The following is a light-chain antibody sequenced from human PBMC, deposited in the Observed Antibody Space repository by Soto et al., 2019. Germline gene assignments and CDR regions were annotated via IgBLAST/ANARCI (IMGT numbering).Light chain of an antibody. V-gene: IGLV4-69*01. CDR2: LNSDGSH. J-gene: IGLJ3*02. CDR1: SGHSSYA. CDR3: QTWGTGIRV. Sequence: QPVLTQSPSASASLGASVKLTCTLSSGHSSYAIAWHQQQPEKGPRYLMKLNSDGSHSKGDGIPDRFSGSSSGAERYLTISRLQSEDEVDYYCQTWGTGIRVFGGGTKLTVL.